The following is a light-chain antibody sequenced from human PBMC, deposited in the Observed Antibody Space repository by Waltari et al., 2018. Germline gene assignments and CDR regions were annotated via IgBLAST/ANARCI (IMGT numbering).Light chain of an antibody. CDR1: QTISYN. J-gene: IGKJ2*01. V-gene: IGKV3-15*01. Sequence: EIVLTQSPSTLPVSQGERAILSCRASQTISYNLAWYQQRPGQPPRLLIYGASARAAAIPVRFSGSGSGTEFTLTISGLQSEDFAVYYCQHYHQWPPYTFGQGTKVE. CDR3: QHYHQWPPYT. CDR2: GAS.